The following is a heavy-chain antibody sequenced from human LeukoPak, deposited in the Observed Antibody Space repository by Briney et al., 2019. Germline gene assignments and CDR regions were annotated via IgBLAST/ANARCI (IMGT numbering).Heavy chain of an antibody. D-gene: IGHD5-18*01. CDR3: AREGGYSYGYFDY. V-gene: IGHV4-59*01. CDR2: IYYSGST. Sequence: ASETLSLTCAVYGGSFSGYYWSWIRQPPGKGLEWIGYIYYSGSTNYNPSLKSRVTISVDTSKNQFSLKLSSVTAADTAVYYCAREGGYSYGYFDYWGQGTLVTVSS. CDR1: GGSFSGYY. J-gene: IGHJ4*02.